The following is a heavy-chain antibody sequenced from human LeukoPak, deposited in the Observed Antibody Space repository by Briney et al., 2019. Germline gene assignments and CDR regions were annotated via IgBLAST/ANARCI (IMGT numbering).Heavy chain of an antibody. V-gene: IGHV3-7*01. CDR1: GFTFSSYW. CDR3: ARVRYYYGSGSYYTLDY. J-gene: IGHJ4*02. Sequence: PGGSVRLSCAASGFTFSSYWMSWVRQAPGKGLEWVANIKQDGSEKYYVDSVKGRFTISRDNAKNSLYLQMNSLRAEDTAVYYCARVRYYYGSGSYYTLDYWGQGTLVTVSS. CDR2: IKQDGSEK. D-gene: IGHD3-10*01.